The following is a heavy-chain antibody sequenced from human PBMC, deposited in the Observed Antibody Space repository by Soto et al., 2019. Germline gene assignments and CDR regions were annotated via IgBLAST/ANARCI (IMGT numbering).Heavy chain of an antibody. CDR2: IFPTGST. V-gene: IGHV4-30-2*01. CDR1: GGSISSGGYS. Sequence: SETLSLTSAVSGGSISSGGYSWSWIRQPPGKGLEWIGYIFPTGSTYYNPSLKSRVNISIDRSKNQFSLNLSSVTAADTAVYYCARPIVVAPVYYDMDVWGQGPTVTVSS. CDR3: ARPIVVAPVYYDMDV. J-gene: IGHJ6*02. D-gene: IGHD3-22*01.